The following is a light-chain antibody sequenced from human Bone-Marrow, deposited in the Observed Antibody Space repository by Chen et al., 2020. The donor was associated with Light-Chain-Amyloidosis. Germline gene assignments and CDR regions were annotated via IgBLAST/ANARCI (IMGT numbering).Light chain of an antibody. J-gene: IGKJ4*01. V-gene: IGKV3-11*02. CDR3: QQRSNWALT. CDR1: QSVSSY. CDR2: DAS. Sequence: EIVLTQSPATLSLSPGERATLSCRARQSVSSYLAWYQQKPGQAPRLLIYDASSRATGIAARFGGGGSGRDFTVTISSLEPEDFAVYYCQQRSNWALTFGGGTKGESK.